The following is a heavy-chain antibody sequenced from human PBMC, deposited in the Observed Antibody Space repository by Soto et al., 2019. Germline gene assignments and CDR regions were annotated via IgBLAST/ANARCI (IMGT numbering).Heavy chain of an antibody. CDR1: GGTFSSYA. D-gene: IGHD3-22*01. CDR3: DSSGYPFDY. Sequence: ASVKVSCKASGGTFSSYAISWVRQAPGQGLEWMGGIIPIFGTANYAQKFQGRVTITADKSTSTAYMELSSLRSEDTAVYYYDSSGYPFDYWGQGTLVTVSS. J-gene: IGHJ4*02. V-gene: IGHV1-69*06. CDR2: IIPIFGTA.